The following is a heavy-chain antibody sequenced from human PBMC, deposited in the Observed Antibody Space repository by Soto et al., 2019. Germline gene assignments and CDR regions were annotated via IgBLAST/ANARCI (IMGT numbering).Heavy chain of an antibody. J-gene: IGHJ4*02. CDR2: INHSGST. D-gene: IGHD3-10*01. V-gene: IGHV4-34*01. CDR1: GGSFSGYY. CDR3: AREVRSMVRGVISTALDY. Sequence: PSETLSLTCAVYGGSFSGYYWSWIRQPPGKGLEWIGEINHSGSTNYNPSLKSRVTISVDTSKNQFSLKLSSVTAADTAVYYCAREVRSMVRGVISTALDYWGQGTLVT.